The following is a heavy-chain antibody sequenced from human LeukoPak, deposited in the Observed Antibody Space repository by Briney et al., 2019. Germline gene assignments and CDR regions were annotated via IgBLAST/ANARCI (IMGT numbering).Heavy chain of an antibody. CDR1: GYTFTGYY. CDR3: ARMYYYGSGSYSAFDY. Sequence: ASVKVSCKASGYTFTGYYVHWVRQAPGQGLEWMGWISPDSGGTSYAQKFQGRVTMTRDSSISTAYMELSRLRSDDMAVYYCARMYYYGSGSYSAFDYWGQGTLVTVSS. D-gene: IGHD3-10*01. J-gene: IGHJ4*02. V-gene: IGHV1-2*02. CDR2: ISPDSGGT.